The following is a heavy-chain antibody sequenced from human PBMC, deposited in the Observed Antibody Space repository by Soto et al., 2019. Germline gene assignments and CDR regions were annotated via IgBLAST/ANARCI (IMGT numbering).Heavy chain of an antibody. V-gene: IGHV3-23*01. D-gene: IGHD6-13*01. J-gene: IGHJ4*02. Sequence: EVQLLESGGGLVQPGGSLRLSCAASGFTFSGYAMGWVRQAPGKGLEWVSAISGSGGSTYYADSVKGRFTISRDNSKNTLYLQRNSLRAEDTAVYYCGKGSHIATAVCYFDYWCQGTLVTVSS. CDR1: GFTFSGYA. CDR2: ISGSGGST. CDR3: GKGSHIATAVCYFDY.